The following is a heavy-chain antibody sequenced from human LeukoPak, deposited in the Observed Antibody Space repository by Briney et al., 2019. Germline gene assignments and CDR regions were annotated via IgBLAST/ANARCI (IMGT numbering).Heavy chain of an antibody. D-gene: IGHD5-18*01. CDR2: IYSGGST. CDR1: GFTVSSNY. V-gene: IGHV3-53*01. J-gene: IGHJ6*02. CDR3: ATPGAPADTAMVHYYYGMDV. Sequence: GGSLRLSCAASGFTVSSNYMSWVRQAPGKGLEWVSVIYSGGSTYYADSVKGRFTISRDNSKNTLYLQMNSLRAEDTAVYYCATPGAPADTAMVHYYYGMDVWGQGTTVTVSS.